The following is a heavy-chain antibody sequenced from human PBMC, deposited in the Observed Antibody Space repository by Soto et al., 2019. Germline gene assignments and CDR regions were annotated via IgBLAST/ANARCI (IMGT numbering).Heavy chain of an antibody. CDR3: VRDYDSSGYHSDY. J-gene: IGHJ4*02. CDR2: INSKGTGT. D-gene: IGHD3-22*01. V-gene: IGHV3-74*01. Sequence: PGGSLRLSCAASGFTFSSYWMHWVRQVPGKGLVWVSRINSKGTGTIYADSVKGRFTISRDNAKNTLYLQMNSLRAEDTAVYYCVRDYDSSGYHSDYWGQGXPVTVPS. CDR1: GFTFSSYW.